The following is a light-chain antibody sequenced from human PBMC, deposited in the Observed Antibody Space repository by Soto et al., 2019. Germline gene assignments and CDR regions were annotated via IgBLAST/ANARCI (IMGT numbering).Light chain of an antibody. V-gene: IGKV1-5*01. Sequence: DIKMTQSPSTLSASVGDRVTITCRASQSISSWLAWYQPKPGKAPKLLIYDASKLESGVPSRFSGSGSGTEFTLTISSLQPDDFATYFCQQYHSFSYTFGQGTNLEIK. CDR2: DAS. CDR3: QQYHSFSYT. CDR1: QSISSW. J-gene: IGKJ2*01.